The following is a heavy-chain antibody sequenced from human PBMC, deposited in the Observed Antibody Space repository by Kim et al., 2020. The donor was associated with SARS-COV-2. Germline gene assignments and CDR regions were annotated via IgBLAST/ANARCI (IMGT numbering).Heavy chain of an antibody. V-gene: IGHV4-39*01. CDR3: ARRSAGYPFDY. J-gene: IGHJ4*02. Sequence: SETLSLTCTVSGGSISSSSYYWGWIRQPPGKGLEWIGSIYHSGSTYYNPSLRSRVTISVDTSTNQFSLKLSSVTAADTAVYYCARRSAGYPFDYWGQGTLVTVSS. D-gene: IGHD5-12*01. CDR1: GGSISSSSYY. CDR2: IYHSGST.